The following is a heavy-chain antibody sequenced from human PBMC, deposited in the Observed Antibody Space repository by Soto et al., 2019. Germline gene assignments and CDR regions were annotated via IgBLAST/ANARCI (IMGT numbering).Heavy chain of an antibody. CDR2: IYSGGST. CDR1: GFTVSSNY. D-gene: IGHD2-2*01. J-gene: IGHJ4*02. V-gene: IGHV3-66*01. Sequence: AGSLRLSCAASGFTVSSNYMSWVRQAPGKGLEWVSVIYSGGSTYYADSVKGRFTISRDNSKNTLYLQMNSLRAEDTAVYYCARGDPGGYCSSTSCYAFDYWGQGTLVTVSS. CDR3: ARGDPGGYCSSTSCYAFDY.